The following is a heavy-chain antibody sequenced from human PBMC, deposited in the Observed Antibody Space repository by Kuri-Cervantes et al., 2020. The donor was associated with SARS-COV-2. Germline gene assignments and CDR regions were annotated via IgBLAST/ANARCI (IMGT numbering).Heavy chain of an antibody. CDR3: ARLTTVIRGALSH. CDR2: ITSSGSTI. Sequence: GESLKISCAASGFTFSSYEMTWVRQAPGKGLEWVSYITSSGSTIYYADSVKGRFTISRDNAQNSLYLQMNSLRAEDTAVYYCARLTTVIRGALSHWGQGTLVTVSS. D-gene: IGHD2-21*01. J-gene: IGHJ4*02. CDR1: GFTFSSYE. V-gene: IGHV3-48*03.